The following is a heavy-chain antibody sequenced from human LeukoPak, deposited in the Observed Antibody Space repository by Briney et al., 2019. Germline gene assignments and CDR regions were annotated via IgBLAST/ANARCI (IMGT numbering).Heavy chain of an antibody. D-gene: IGHD3-10*01. CDR1: GDSVSSNSAA. CDR2: TYYRSKWYN. CDR3: ARETVKNGSGSYSPLHLFDY. V-gene: IGHV6-1*01. J-gene: IGHJ4*02. Sequence: SQTLSLTCAISGDSVSSNSAAWNWIRQSPSRGLEWLGRTYYRSKWYNDYAVSVKSRITINPDTSKNQFSLQLNSVTPEDTAVYYCARETVKNGSGSYSPLHLFDYWGQGTLVTVSS.